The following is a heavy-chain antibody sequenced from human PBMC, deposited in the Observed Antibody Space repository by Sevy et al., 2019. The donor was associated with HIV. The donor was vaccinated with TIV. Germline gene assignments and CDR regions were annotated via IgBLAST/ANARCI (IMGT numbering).Heavy chain of an antibody. Sequence: SETLSLTCTVSGGSISSSDWWSWIRQPPGKGLEWIGEIHYSGRTNYNPSLKSRVTLSLDKSKNQLSLKLGSVTAADTAVYYCAREGTSTSFDYWDQGTLVTVSS. CDR3: AREGTSTSFDY. D-gene: IGHD3-10*01. J-gene: IGHJ4*02. CDR2: IHYSGRT. CDR1: GGSISSSDW. V-gene: IGHV4-4*02.